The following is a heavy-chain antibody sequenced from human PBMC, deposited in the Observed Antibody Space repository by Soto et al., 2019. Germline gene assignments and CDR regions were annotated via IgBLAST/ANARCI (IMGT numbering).Heavy chain of an antibody. J-gene: IGHJ3*02. Sequence: QVQLVQSGAEVKKPGSSVKVSCKASGGTFSSYAIGWVRQAPGQGLEWMGGIIPIFTTPNYAQKFQGRVTITADESTSTAYMELSSLRSEDTAVYYCARSPSPRDAFDIWGRGTMVTVSS. V-gene: IGHV1-69*01. CDR2: IIPIFTTP. CDR3: ARSPSPRDAFDI. CDR1: GGTFSSYA.